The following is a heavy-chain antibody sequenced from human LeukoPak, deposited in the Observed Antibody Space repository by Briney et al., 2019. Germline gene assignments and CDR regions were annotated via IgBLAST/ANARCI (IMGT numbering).Heavy chain of an antibody. J-gene: IGHJ4*02. V-gene: IGHV4-34*01. CDR1: GGSFSGDY. D-gene: IGHD4-23*01. CDR3: ARVGGNSAY. Sequence: SETLSLTCAVYGGSFSGDYWSWIRQPPGKGLEWIGEINHSGSTNYNPSLKSRVTISVDTSKNQFSLKLSSVAAADTALYYCARVGGNSAYWGQGTLVTVSS. CDR2: INHSGST.